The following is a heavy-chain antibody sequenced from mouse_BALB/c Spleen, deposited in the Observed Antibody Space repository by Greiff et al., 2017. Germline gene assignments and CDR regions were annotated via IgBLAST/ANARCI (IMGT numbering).Heavy chain of an antibody. V-gene: IGHV3-2*02. CDR3: ARSMITENFDV. D-gene: IGHD2-4*01. CDR1: GYSITSDYA. J-gene: IGHJ1*01. CDR2: ISYSGST. Sequence: EVKLQESGPGLVKPSQSLSLTCTVTGYSITSDYAWNWIRQFPGNKLEWMGYISYSGSTSYNPSLKSRISITRDTSKNQFFLQLNSVTTEDTATYYCARSMITENFDVWGAGTTVTVSS.